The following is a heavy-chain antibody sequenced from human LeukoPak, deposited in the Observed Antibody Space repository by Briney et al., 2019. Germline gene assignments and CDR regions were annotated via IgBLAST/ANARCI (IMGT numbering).Heavy chain of an antibody. CDR2: IYSGGST. Sequence: GSLRLSCAASGFTVSSNYMSWVRQAPGKGLEWVSVIYSGGSTYYADSVKGRFTISRDNSKNTLYLQMNSLRAEDTAVYYCARPLRYFDWLIFDYWGQGTLVTVSS. V-gene: IGHV3-66*04. J-gene: IGHJ4*02. D-gene: IGHD3-9*01. CDR1: GFTVSSNY. CDR3: ARPLRYFDWLIFDY.